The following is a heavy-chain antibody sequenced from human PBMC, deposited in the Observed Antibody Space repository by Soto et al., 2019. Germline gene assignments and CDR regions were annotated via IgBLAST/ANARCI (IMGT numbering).Heavy chain of an antibody. J-gene: IGHJ5*02. Sequence: PSETLCLTCTVSGGSISTSRYYWGWIRQPPGKGLEWIGSIFYSGTTHYNPSLKSRVTISVDTSKNQFSLKLSSVTAADTAVYYCARSVFPWGQGTLVTVSS. CDR3: ARSVFP. CDR2: IFYSGTT. V-gene: IGHV4-39*07. CDR1: GGSISTSRYY.